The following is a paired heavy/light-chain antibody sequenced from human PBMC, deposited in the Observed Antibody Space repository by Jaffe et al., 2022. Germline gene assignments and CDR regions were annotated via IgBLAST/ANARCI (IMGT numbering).Heavy chain of an antibody. CDR3: ASPTGGRHPFHV. V-gene: IGHV1-69*01. Sequence: QVHLVQSGAEVKKPGSSVKVSCKASGGTFDSFAINWVRQAPGQGLEWMGGIIPILTTTKTAQKFQGSVIFSADESASTAYMELSSLRYDDTAMYYCASPTGGRHPFHVWGQGTMVTVSS. CDR1: GGTFDSFA. D-gene: IGHD2-8*02. CDR2: IIPILTTT. J-gene: IGHJ3*01.
Light chain of an antibody. CDR2: YDK. V-gene: IGLV3-21*04. CDR3: QVRDNTGDVI. J-gene: IGLJ2*01. CDR1: NIGSKS. Sequence: YVLTQPPALSVAPGETAGLTCGGHNIGSKSVHWYQQKPGQAPVMVMSYDKDRPSGIPERFSGSNSGNTATLTVSRVEAGDEADYYCQVRDNTGDVIFGGGTKLTVL.